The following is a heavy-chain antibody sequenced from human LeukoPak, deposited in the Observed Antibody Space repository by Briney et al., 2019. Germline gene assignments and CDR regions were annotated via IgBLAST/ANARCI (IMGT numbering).Heavy chain of an antibody. V-gene: IGHV3-21*01. D-gene: IGHD1-26*01. J-gene: IGHJ5*02. CDR3: TRGASNSGSYYNWFDP. Sequence: GGSLRLSCAASGFTFSTYSMHWVRQAPGKGLEWVSSISSSSSYIQYADSVKGRFTISRDNAKNSLYLQMNSLRAEDTAVYYCTRGASNSGSYYNWFDPWGQGTLVSVSS. CDR1: GFTFSTYS. CDR2: ISSSSSYI.